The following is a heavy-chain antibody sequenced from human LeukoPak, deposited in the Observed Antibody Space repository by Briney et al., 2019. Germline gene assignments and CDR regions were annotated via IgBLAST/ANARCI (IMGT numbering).Heavy chain of an antibody. CDR1: GYSISSGYY. D-gene: IGHD2-2*01. J-gene: IGHJ4*02. Sequence: PSETLSLTCAVSGYSISSGYYWSWIRQPPGKGLEWIGEINHSGSTNYNPSLKSRVTISVDTSKNQFSLKLSSVTAADTAVYYCARGGGSSWGQGTLVTVSS. V-gene: IGHV4-34*01. CDR3: ARGGGSS. CDR2: INHSGST.